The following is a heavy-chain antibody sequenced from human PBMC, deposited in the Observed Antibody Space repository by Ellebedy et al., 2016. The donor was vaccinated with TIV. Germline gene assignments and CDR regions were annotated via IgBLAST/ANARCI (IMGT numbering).Heavy chain of an antibody. CDR3: ARDRIVGAHYGAFDI. D-gene: IGHD1-26*01. CDR2: ISYDGSNK. Sequence: PGGSLRLSCAASGFAFSSYVMHWVRQAPGKGLEWVAVISYDGSNKYYADSVKGRFTISRDNSKNTLYLQMNSLRAEDTAVYYCARDRIVGAHYGAFDIWGQGTMVTVSS. CDR1: GFAFSSYV. J-gene: IGHJ3*02. V-gene: IGHV3-30-3*01.